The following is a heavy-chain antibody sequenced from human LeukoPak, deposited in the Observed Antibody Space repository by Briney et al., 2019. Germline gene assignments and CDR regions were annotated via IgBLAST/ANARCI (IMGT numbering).Heavy chain of an antibody. CDR1: EFIFSSYG. Sequence: GGSLRLSCAASEFIFSSYGIHWVRQAPGKGLEWVAVVSYDGNNKCYADSVNGRFTISRDNSKNTLYLQMNSLRAEDTAVYYCARGPNYFDYWGQGALVTVSS. CDR2: VSYDGNNK. J-gene: IGHJ4*02. V-gene: IGHV3-30*03. CDR3: ARGPNYFDY.